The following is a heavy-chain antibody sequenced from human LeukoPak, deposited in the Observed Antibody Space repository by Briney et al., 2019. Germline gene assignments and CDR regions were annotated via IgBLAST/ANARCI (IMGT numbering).Heavy chain of an antibody. CDR2: IKHDGSEK. J-gene: IGHJ3*02. CDR3: ARTVYGSGRYNAFDI. V-gene: IGHV3-7*03. D-gene: IGHD3-10*01. CDR1: GFTFSTYW. Sequence: PGGSLRLSCAASGFTFSTYWMSWVRQAPGKGLEWVANIKHDGSEKYHVDSVKGRFTISRDNANNSLFLQMNSLRAEDTAVYYCARTVYGSGRYNAFDIWGQGTMVTVSS.